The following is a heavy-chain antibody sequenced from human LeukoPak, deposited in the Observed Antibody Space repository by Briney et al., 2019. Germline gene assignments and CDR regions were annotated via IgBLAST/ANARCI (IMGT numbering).Heavy chain of an antibody. CDR2: GYSGDSDT. V-gene: IGHV5-51*01. CDR3: TRSLTTVINTGSYFDL. D-gene: IGHD4-17*01. CDR1: GYSFTSYW. J-gene: IGHJ2*01. Sequence: GESPMICCKGSGYSFTSYWIGWGRQLPGENLEWWGVGYSGDSDTRYSPSFRGQVTISVDKSITTAYLQWSSLTASDTAMSYCTRSLTTVINTGSYFDLWGRGTLVTVSS.